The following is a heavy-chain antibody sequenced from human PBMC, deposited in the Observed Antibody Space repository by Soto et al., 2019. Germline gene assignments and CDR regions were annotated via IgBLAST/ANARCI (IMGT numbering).Heavy chain of an antibody. CDR3: AGATIGGSLTEGWFDP. CDR1: GGSISSGDYY. V-gene: IGHV4-30-4*01. CDR2: IYYSGST. D-gene: IGHD3-10*01. J-gene: IGHJ5*02. Sequence: QVQLQESGPGLVKPSQTLSLTCTVSGGSISSGDYYWSWIRQPPGKGLEWVGYIYYSGSTYYNPSLKGRVTISVDTSKHQCSLKLSSVTAADTAVYYCAGATIGGSLTEGWFDPWGQGTLVTVSS.